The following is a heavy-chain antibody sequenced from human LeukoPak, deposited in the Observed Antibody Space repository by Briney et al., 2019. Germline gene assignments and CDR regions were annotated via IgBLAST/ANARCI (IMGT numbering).Heavy chain of an antibody. CDR2: ISAYNGNT. J-gene: IGHJ6*03. CDR1: GYTFTSYG. CDR3: ARGVVDTAMVPDYYYYYYMDV. Sequence: GASVKVSGKASGYTFTSYGISWVRQAPGQGLEWMGWISAYNGNTNYAQKLQGRVTMATDTSTSTAYMELRSLRSDDTAVYYCARGVVDTAMVPDYYYYYYMDVWGKGTTVTVSS. V-gene: IGHV1-18*01. D-gene: IGHD5-18*01.